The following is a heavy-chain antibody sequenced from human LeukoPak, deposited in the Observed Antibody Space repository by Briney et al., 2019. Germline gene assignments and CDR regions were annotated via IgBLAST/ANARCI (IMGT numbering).Heavy chain of an antibody. CDR2: INPNSGGT. CDR1: GYTFTGYY. V-gene: IGHV1-2*02. J-gene: IGHJ5*02. CDR3: ARGMGVVVPFVRVDTAMDGWFDP. Sequence: GASVKVSCKASGYTFTGYYMHWVRQAPGQGLEWMGWINPNSGGTNYAQKFQGRVTMTRDTSISTAYMELSRLRSDDTAVYYCARGMGVVVPFVRVDTAMDGWFDPWGQGTLVTVSS. D-gene: IGHD5-18*01.